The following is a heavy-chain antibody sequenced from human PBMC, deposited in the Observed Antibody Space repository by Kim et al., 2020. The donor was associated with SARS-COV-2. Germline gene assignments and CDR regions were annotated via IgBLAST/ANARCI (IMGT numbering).Heavy chain of an antibody. Sequence: GGSLRLSCAASGFTFSSYAMHWVRQAPGKGLEWVAVISYDGSNKYYADSVKGRVTISRDNSKKKQYLQMNSLRAEDTAVYYCARGSYYYDSSGYWAFDIWGQGTMVTVSS. J-gene: IGHJ3*02. CDR2: ISYDGSNK. D-gene: IGHD3-22*01. CDR3: ARGSYYYDSSGYWAFDI. CDR1: GFTFSSYA. V-gene: IGHV3-30*04.